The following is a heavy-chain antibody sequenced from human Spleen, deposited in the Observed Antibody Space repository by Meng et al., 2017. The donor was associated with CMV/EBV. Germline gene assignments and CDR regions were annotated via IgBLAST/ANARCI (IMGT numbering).Heavy chain of an antibody. CDR1: GFTFNTYV. V-gene: IGHV3-30-3*01. CDR2: ISKDGSNK. J-gene: IGHJ4*02. Sequence: GGSLRLSCTASGFTFNTYVMQWVRQAPGKGLEWVAVISKDGSNKYYADSVKGRFTISRDTSKNTLYLQMNSLRPEDTAVYYCARLNGYYFDYWGQGTLVTVSS. CDR3: ARLNGYYFDY.